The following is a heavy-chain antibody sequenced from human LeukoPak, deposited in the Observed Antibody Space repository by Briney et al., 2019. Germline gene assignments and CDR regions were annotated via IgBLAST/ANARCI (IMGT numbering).Heavy chain of an antibody. CDR3: AKEVGYGGKGAPDY. J-gene: IGHJ4*02. V-gene: IGHV3-30-3*01. Sequence: GGSLRLSCAASGFTFSSYAMHWVRQAPGKGLEWVAVISYDGSNKYYADSVKGRFTISRDNSKNTLYLQMNSLRAEDTAVYYCAKEVGYGGKGAPDYWGQGTLVTVSS. CDR1: GFTFSSYA. D-gene: IGHD4-23*01. CDR2: ISYDGSNK.